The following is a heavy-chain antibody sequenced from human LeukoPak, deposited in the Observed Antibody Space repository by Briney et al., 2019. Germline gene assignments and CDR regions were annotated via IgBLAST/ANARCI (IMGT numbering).Heavy chain of an antibody. J-gene: IGHJ3*02. CDR2: IIPILGIA. CDR1: GGTFSSYA. V-gene: IGHV1-69*04. CDR3: ARAYTYYYGSGSHDAFDI. D-gene: IGHD3-10*01. Sequence: SVKVSCKASGGTFSSYAISWVRQAPGQGLEWMGRIIPILGIANYAQKFQGRVTITADKSTSTAYMELSSLRSEDTAVYYCARAYTYYYGSGSHDAFDIWGQGTMVTVSS.